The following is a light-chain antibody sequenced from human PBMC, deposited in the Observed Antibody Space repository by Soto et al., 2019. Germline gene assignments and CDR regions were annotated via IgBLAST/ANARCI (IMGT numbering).Light chain of an antibody. J-gene: IGLJ3*02. CDR1: SSDVGGYIY. CDR2: DVS. V-gene: IGLV2-11*01. CDR3: CSYAGNKPVV. Sequence: QSALTQPRSVSGSPGQSVTISCTGTSSDVGGYIYVSWYQQYASKAPKVMIYDVSRRPSGVPDRFSGSKSGNTASLTISGLQAEDEAVYYCCSYAGNKPVVFGGGTKLTVL.